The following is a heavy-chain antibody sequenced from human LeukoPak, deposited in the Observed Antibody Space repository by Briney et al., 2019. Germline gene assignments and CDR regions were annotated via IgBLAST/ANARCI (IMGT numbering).Heavy chain of an antibody. CDR3: GRDMDV. J-gene: IGHJ6*02. CDR1: GFTFGTYW. CDR2: INQDGSEK. Sequence: GGSLRLSCAPSGFTFGTYWMSWVRQAPGKGLEWVANINQDGSEKNYVDSVKGRFTISRDNAKNSLSLQMNSLRAEDTAMYYCGRDMDVWGQGTTVTVSS. V-gene: IGHV3-7*01.